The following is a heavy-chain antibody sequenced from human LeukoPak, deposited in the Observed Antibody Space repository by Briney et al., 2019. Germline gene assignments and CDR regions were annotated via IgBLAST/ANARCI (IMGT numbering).Heavy chain of an antibody. D-gene: IGHD5-24*01. CDR1: GGSISSYY. Sequence: PSETLSLTCTVSGGSISSYYWSWIRQPPGKGLEWIGYIYYSGSTNYNPSLKSRVTISVDTSKNQFSPKLSSVTAADTAVYYCARFGKEMATKYYFDYWGQGTLVTVSS. CDR3: ARFGKEMATKYYFDY. CDR2: IYYSGST. J-gene: IGHJ4*02. V-gene: IGHV4-59*01.